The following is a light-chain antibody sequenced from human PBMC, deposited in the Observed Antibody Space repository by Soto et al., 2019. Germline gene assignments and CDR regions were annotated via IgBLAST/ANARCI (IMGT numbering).Light chain of an antibody. Sequence: DVQMTQSPSSLSASVGDSVTITCRASQGISTYLAWYQQKPGKAPNLLIYEASILQRGVPSRFSGSNSGTDFTLTISSLQAEDFATYYCQQTRSYPSTFGGGTKVDIK. CDR2: EAS. J-gene: IGKJ4*01. CDR3: QQTRSYPST. CDR1: QGISTY. V-gene: IGKV1-9*01.